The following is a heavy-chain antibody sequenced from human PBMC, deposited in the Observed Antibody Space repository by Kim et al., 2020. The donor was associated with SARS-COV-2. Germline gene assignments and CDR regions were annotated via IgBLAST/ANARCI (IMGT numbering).Heavy chain of an antibody. CDR1: GGTFSSYA. CDR2: IIPIFGTA. Sequence: SVKVSCKASGGTFSSYAISWVRQAPGQGLEWMGGIIPIFGTANYAQKFQGRVTITADESTSTAYMELSSLRSEDTAVYYCAVKPTYYYGSGSRNYGMDVWGQGTTVTVSS. V-gene: IGHV1-69*13. J-gene: IGHJ6*02. CDR3: AVKPTYYYGSGSRNYGMDV. D-gene: IGHD3-10*01.